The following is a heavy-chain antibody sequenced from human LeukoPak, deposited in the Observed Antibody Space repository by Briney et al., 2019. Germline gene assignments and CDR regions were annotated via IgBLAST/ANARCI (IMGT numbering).Heavy chain of an antibody. J-gene: IGHJ5*02. CDR3: ARDGWFGDYNWFDP. CDR2: IWHDGSNK. V-gene: IGHV3-33*01. Sequence: GSLRLSCAASGFTFSSYAMHWVRQAPGKGLEWVAVIWHDGSNKYYADSVKGRFTISRDNAKNSLYLQMNSLRAEDTAMYYCARDGWFGDYNWFDPWGQGTLVTVSS. CDR1: GFTFSSYA. D-gene: IGHD3-10*01.